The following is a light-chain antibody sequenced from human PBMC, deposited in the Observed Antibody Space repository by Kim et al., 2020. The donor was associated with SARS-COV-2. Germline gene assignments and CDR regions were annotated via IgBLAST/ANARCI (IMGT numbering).Light chain of an antibody. J-gene: IGKJ1*01. CDR2: SAC. CDR1: QSVRNN. CDR3: QQYNEWPPWT. V-gene: IGKV3-15*01. Sequence: EIVMTQSPDTLSVSPGERATLSCRASQSVRNNLAWYQQRPGQAPRLLIHSACTRATGIPVRFTGSGSGTEFTLTISNLQSEDFAIYYCQQYNEWPPWTFGQGTKVDIK.